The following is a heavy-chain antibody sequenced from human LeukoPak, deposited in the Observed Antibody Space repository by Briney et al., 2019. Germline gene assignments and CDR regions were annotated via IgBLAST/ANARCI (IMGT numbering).Heavy chain of an antibody. J-gene: IGHJ5*02. CDR2: INHSGST. CDR1: GGSFSGYY. V-gene: IGHV4-34*01. D-gene: IGHD6-13*01. CDR3: ARGGAAAGTPNWFDP. Sequence: SETLSLTCAVYGGSFSGYYWSWIRQPPGKGLEWIGEINHSGSTSYNPSLKSRVTISVDTSKNQFSLKLSSVTAADTAVYYCARGGAAAGTPNWFDPWGQGTLVTVSS.